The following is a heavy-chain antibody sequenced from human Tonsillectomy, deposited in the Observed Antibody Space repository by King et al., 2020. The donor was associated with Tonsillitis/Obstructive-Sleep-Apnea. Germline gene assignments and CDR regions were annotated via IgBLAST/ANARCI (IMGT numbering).Heavy chain of an antibody. J-gene: IGHJ4*02. Sequence: VQLVESGGGLVQPGGSLRLSCAASGFTVSSNYMTWVRQAPGKGLEWDAVIYSGGTTYYADSVKGRFTISRDNSKNTVYLQMNSLRAEDTAVYYCARYTVTFDYWGQGTLVSVSS. CDR3: ARYTVTFDY. CDR1: GFTVSSNY. CDR2: IYSGGTT. D-gene: IGHD4-17*01. V-gene: IGHV3-66*01.